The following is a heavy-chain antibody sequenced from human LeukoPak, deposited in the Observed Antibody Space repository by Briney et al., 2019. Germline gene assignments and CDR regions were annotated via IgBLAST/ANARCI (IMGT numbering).Heavy chain of an antibody. CDR3: ARDNQVGAKVDFDY. D-gene: IGHD1-26*01. J-gene: IGHJ4*02. V-gene: IGHV1-2*02. CDR1: GYTLTGYY. Sequence: ASVKVSCKASGYTLTGYYMHWVRQAPGQGLEWRGWINPNSGGTNYAQKFQGRVTMTRDTSISTAYMELSRLRSDDTAVYYCARDNQVGAKVDFDYWGQGTLVTVSS. CDR2: INPNSGGT.